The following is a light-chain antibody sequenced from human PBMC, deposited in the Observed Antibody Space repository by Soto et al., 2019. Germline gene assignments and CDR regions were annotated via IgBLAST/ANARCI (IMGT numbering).Light chain of an antibody. V-gene: IGLV7-46*01. Sequence: QAVVTQEPSLTVSPGETVTLTCGSSTGAVTNGHYPYWFQQKPGQAPRTLIYDTTNRHSWTPARFSGSLPGGKAALTLSGVQPEDEAEYYCLLSYNGPYVFGTGTKVTVL. CDR2: DTT. CDR1: TGAVTNGHY. CDR3: LLSYNGPYV. J-gene: IGLJ1*01.